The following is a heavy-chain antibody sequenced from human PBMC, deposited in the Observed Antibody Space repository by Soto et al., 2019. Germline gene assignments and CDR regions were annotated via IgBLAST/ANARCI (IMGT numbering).Heavy chain of an antibody. CDR3: ARDSGYSYGHIDY. CDR2: ISSSSSTI. CDR1: GFTFSSYS. Sequence: EVQLVESGGGLVQPGGSLRLSCAASGFTFSSYSMNWVRQAPGKGLEWVSYISSSSSTIYYADSVKGRCTISIDSAKNSLYLQMTSLRDEATAVYYCARDSGYSYGHIDYWGQGTLVTVSS. D-gene: IGHD5-18*01. J-gene: IGHJ4*02. V-gene: IGHV3-48*02.